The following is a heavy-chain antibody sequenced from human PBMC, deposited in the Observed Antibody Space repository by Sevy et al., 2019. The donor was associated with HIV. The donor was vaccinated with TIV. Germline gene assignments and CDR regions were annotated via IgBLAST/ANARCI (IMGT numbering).Heavy chain of an antibody. V-gene: IGHV3-7*01. J-gene: IGHJ6*02. CDR1: GFTFSSYW. CDR3: ARDRRSGYSSGGSCGVFYGMDV. Sequence: GGSLRLSCAASGFTFSSYWMSWVRPAPGKGLEWVANIKQDGSEKYYVDSVKGRFTISRDNAKNSLYLQMNSLRAEDTAVYYCARDRRSGYSSGGSCGVFYGMDVWGQGTTVTVSS. D-gene: IGHD2-15*01. CDR2: IKQDGSEK.